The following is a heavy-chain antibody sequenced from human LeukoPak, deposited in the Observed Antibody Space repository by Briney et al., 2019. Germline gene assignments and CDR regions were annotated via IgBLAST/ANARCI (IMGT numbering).Heavy chain of an antibody. CDR2: IYSGGST. CDR3: ARDGAAQQLVHYFDY. V-gene: IGHV3-66*01. D-gene: IGHD6-13*01. CDR1: GFTVSSNY. J-gene: IGHJ4*02. Sequence: PGGSLRLSCAASGFTVSSNYMSWVRQAPGKGLEWVSVIYSGGSTYYADSVKGRFTISRDNSKNTLYLQMNSLRAEDTAVYYCARDGAAQQLVHYFDYGGQGTLVTVSS.